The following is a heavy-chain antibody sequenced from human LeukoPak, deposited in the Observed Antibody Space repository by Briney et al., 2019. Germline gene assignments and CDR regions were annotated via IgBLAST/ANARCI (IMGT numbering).Heavy chain of an antibody. CDR2: IYPGDSDT. CDR1: GYSFTSYW. D-gene: IGHD1-14*01. J-gene: IGHJ6*02. CDR3: ARTTVYYYYGMDV. V-gene: IGHV5-51*01. Sequence: GESLKISCKGSGYSFTSYWIGWVRQMPGKGLEWVGIIYPGDSDTRYSPSFQGQVTISADKSISTAYLQWSSLKASDTAMYYCARTTVYYYYGMDVWGQGTTVTVSS.